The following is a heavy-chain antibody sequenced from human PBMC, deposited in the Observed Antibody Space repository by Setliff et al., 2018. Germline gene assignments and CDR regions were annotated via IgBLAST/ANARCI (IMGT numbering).Heavy chain of an antibody. D-gene: IGHD3-9*01. Sequence: PGGSLRLSCAASGFTFDDYAMHWVRQAPGKGLEWVSGISWNSGSIGYADSAKGRFTISRDNAKNSLYLQMNSLRAEDTALYYCAKANLDILTGYYFDYWGQGTLVTVSS. CDR1: GFTFDDYA. CDR3: AKANLDILTGYYFDY. V-gene: IGHV3-9*01. J-gene: IGHJ4*02. CDR2: ISWNSGSI.